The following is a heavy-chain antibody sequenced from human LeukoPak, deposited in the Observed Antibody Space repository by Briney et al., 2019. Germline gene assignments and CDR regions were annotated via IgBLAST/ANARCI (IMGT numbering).Heavy chain of an antibody. D-gene: IGHD2-2*02. CDR1: GGSISSGGYY. J-gene: IGHJ4*02. V-gene: IGHV4-31*03. CDR3: ARSPCSTSCYRSDY. CDR2: IYHTGST. Sequence: SETLSFTCTVSGGSISSGGYYWSWIRHHPGKGLEWIGYIYHTGSTYNNPSLKSRLTLSIDTSKNQFSLKLSSVTAADTAVYYCARSPCSTSCYRSDYWGQGTLVTVSS.